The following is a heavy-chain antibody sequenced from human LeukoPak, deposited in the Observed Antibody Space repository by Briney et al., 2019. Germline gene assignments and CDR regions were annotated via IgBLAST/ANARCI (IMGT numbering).Heavy chain of an antibody. CDR3: AKDERYCSSTSCYFIY. CDR1: GFTFSSYA. CDR2: ISGSGGST. Sequence: GGSLRLSCAASGFTFSSYAMSWVRQAPGKGLEWVSAISGSGGSTYYADSVKGRFTISRDNSKNTLYLQMNSLRAEDTAVYYCAKDERYCSSTSCYFIYWGQGTLVTVSS. V-gene: IGHV3-23*01. D-gene: IGHD2-2*01. J-gene: IGHJ4*02.